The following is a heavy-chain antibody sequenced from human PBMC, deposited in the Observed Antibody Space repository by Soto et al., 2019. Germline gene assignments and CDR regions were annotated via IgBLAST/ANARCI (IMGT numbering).Heavy chain of an antibody. CDR1: GGSISSSTYY. J-gene: IGHJ4*02. V-gene: IGHV4-39*01. CDR3: ANSYGDYVSY. CDR2: IYYSGST. Sequence: QLQLQESGPGLVKPSETLSLTCTVSGGSISSSTYYWGWIRQPPGKGLEWIGSIYYSGSTYYNPSIKSGVPISVDTSKTQFSLKLSSVTAADTAVYYCANSYGDYVSYWGQGTLVTVSS. D-gene: IGHD4-17*01.